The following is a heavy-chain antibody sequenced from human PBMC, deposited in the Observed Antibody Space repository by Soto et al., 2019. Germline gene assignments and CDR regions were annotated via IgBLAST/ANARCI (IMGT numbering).Heavy chain of an antibody. CDR1: GFTFDDYA. D-gene: IGHD6-19*01. V-gene: IGHV3-9*01. J-gene: IGHJ1*01. Sequence: EVQLVESGGGLVQPGRSLRLSCAASGFTFDDYAMHWVRQAPGKGLEWVSGISWNSGSIGYADSVKGRFTISRDNAKNSLYLQMNSLRAEDTALYYCAKDKRLDSSGWQGALQSWGQGTLVTVSS. CDR3: AKDKRLDSSGWQGALQS. CDR2: ISWNSGSI.